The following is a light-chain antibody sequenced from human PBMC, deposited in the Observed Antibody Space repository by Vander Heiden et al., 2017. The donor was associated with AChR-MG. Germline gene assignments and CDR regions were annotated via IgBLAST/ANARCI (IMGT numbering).Light chain of an antibody. V-gene: IGLV2-23*02. Sequence: QPALTQPASVSGSPGQSITISCTGTSSDVGSYNFVYWYQQHPGKAPKLMIYEVTKRPSGVPNRFAGSKSGNTASLTISGLQAEDEADYYCCSYASSSTLVFGGGTKLTVL. CDR2: EVT. CDR1: SSDVGSYNF. CDR3: CSYASSSTLV. J-gene: IGLJ3*02.